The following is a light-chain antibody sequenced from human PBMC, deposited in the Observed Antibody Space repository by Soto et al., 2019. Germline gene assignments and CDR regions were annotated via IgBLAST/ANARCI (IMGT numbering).Light chain of an antibody. J-gene: IGKJ5*01. V-gene: IGKV3-20*01. CDR1: QNIASY. Sequence: EIVLTQSPATLSLSPGERATLSFRASQNIASYLAWYQQRPGQAPRLLIHGASSRATGIPDRFSGSGSGTDFTLTISRLEPEDFAVYYCHQYGNSPITIGQGTRLEIK. CDR3: HQYGNSPIT. CDR2: GAS.